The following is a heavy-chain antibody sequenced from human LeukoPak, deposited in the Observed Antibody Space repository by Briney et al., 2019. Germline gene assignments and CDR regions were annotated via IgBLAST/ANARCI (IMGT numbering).Heavy chain of an antibody. Sequence: SETLSLTCTVSGGSFSNYYWIWIRQPPGKGLEWIGYIYYSGSTNYNPSLKSRVTISVDTSKNQFSLKLSSVTAADTAVYYCARDQTSYGSGSLWFDPWGQGTLVTVSS. J-gene: IGHJ5*02. CDR2: IYYSGST. CDR3: ARDQTSYGSGSLWFDP. D-gene: IGHD3-10*01. CDR1: GGSFSNYY. V-gene: IGHV4-59*01.